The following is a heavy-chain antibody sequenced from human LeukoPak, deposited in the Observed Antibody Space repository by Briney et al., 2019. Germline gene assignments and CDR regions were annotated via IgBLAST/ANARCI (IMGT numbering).Heavy chain of an antibody. CDR2: ISSRRSAI. V-gene: IGHV3-48*01. CDR1: GFTFSSYN. Sequence: GGSLRLSCAASGFTFSSYNMNWVRQAPGKGVEWVSYISSRRSAIYYADSVKGRFTISRDNAKNSLYLQMNRLRAADTAVYYCARGATGFDYWGQGTLVTVSS. D-gene: IGHD3-16*01. J-gene: IGHJ4*02. CDR3: ARGATGFDY.